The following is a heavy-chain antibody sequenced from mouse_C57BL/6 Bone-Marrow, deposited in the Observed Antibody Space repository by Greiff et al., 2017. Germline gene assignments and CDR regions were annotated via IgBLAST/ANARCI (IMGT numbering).Heavy chain of an antibody. CDR1: GYTFTDYY. CDR3: ARGGVDSYAMDD. D-gene: IGHD1-1*02. V-gene: IGHV1-26*01. CDR2: INPNNGGT. J-gene: IGHJ4*01. Sequence: VQLQQSGPELVKPGASVKISCKASGYTFTDYYMNWVKQSHGKSLEWIGDINPNNGGTSYNQKFKGKATLTVDKSSSTAYMELSSLTSEDSAVYYCARGGVDSYAMDDWGQGTSVTVSS.